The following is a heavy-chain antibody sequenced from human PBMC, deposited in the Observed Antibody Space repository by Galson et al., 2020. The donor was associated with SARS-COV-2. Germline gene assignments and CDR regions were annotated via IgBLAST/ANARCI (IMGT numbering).Heavy chain of an antibody. CDR3: ARDPDFTMVRGYIRYYYYGMDV. CDR1: GGSISSGGYY. CDR2: IYYSGST. J-gene: IGHJ6*02. Sequence: SQTLSLTCTVSGGSISSGGYYWSWIRQHPGKGLEWIGYIYYSGSTYYNPSLKSRVTISVDTSKNQFSLKLSSVTAADTAVYYCARDPDFTMVRGYIRYYYYGMDVWGQGTTVTVSS. D-gene: IGHD3-10*01. V-gene: IGHV4-31*03.